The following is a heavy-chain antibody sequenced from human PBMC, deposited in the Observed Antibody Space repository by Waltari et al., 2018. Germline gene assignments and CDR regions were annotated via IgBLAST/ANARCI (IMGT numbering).Heavy chain of an antibody. CDR3: ARAPSGYYYDSSGLDY. CDR2: IIPICGTA. D-gene: IGHD3-22*01. V-gene: IGHV1-69*01. J-gene: IGHJ4*02. Sequence: QVQLVQSGAEVTKPAPSVTVSCKASGCTFSSYAFIWLRQAPGQGLEWMGGIIPICGTANYAQKFQGRVTITADESTSTAYMELSSLRSEDTAVYYCARAPSGYYYDSSGLDYWGQGTLVTVSS. CDR1: GCTFSSYA.